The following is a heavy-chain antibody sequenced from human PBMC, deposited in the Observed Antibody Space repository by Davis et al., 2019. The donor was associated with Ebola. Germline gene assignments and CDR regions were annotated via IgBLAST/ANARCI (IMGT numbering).Heavy chain of an antibody. J-gene: IGHJ4*02. D-gene: IGHD1-26*01. CDR2: IYYSGST. Sequence: SETLPLTCTVSGGSISSYYWSWIRQPPGKGLEWIGYIYYSGSTNYNPSLKSRVTISVDTSKNQFSLKLSSVTAADTAVYYCARLTWGEFDYWGQGTLVTVSS. CDR3: ARLTWGEFDY. CDR1: GGSISSYY. V-gene: IGHV4-59*01.